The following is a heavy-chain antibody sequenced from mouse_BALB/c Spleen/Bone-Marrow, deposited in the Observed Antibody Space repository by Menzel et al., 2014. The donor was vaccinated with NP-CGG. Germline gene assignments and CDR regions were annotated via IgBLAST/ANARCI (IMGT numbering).Heavy chain of an antibody. CDR2: IDTSDSYI. CDR3: ARGGHDFSLDY. D-gene: IGHD2-4*01. Sequence: QVHVKQSGAEFVMPGASVKMSCKASGCTFTDKWMHWVKQRPGQGLEWIGAIDTSDSYINYNQKFKGKASLTVDASSSTAYMHLSSLTSDDSAVYYCARGGHDFSLDYWGQGTSVIVSS. J-gene: IGHJ4*01. CDR1: GCTFTDKW. V-gene: IGHV1-69*01.